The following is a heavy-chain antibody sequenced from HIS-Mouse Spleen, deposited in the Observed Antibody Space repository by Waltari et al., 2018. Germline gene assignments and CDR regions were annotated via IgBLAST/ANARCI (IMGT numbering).Heavy chain of an antibody. CDR1: GGSISSSSYY. CDR2: SYYSGST. D-gene: IGHD6-13*01. CDR3: AREIPYSSSWYDWYFDL. Sequence: QLQLQESGPGLVKTSETLSLTCTVSGGSISSSSYYWGWIRQPPGKGLEWVGSSYYSGSTYYNPSLKSRVTISVDTSKNQFSLKLSSVTAADTAVYYCAREIPYSSSWYDWYFDLWGRGTLVTVSS. V-gene: IGHV4-39*07. J-gene: IGHJ2*01.